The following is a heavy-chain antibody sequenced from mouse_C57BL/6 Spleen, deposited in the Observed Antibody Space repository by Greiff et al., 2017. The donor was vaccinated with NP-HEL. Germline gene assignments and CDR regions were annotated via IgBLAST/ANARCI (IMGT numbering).Heavy chain of an antibody. D-gene: IGHD1-1*01. CDR1: GYTFTSYW. CDR3: SYYYGSSSYYFDY. CDR2: IDPSDSYT. V-gene: IGHV1-50*01. J-gene: IGHJ2*01. Sequence: QVQLQQPGAELVKPGASVKLSCKASGYTFTSYWMQWVKQRPGQGLEWIGEIDPSDSYTNYNQKFKGKATLTVDTSSSTAYMQLSSLTSEDSAVYYCSYYYGSSSYYFDYWGQGTTLTVSS.